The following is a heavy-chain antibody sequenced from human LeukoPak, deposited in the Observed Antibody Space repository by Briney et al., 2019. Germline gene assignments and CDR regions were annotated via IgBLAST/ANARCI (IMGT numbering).Heavy chain of an antibody. D-gene: IGHD6-13*01. V-gene: IGHV3-23*01. J-gene: IGHJ4*02. CDR3: AKLGGFSSAAGYFDY. CDR2: ISGSGGST. Sequence: GGSLRLSCAASGFTFSSYAMSWVRQAPGKGLEWVSAISGSGGSTYYADSVKGRFTISRDNSKNTLYLQMNSLRAEDTAVYYCAKLGGFSSAAGYFDYWGKGTLVTVSS. CDR1: GFTFSSYA.